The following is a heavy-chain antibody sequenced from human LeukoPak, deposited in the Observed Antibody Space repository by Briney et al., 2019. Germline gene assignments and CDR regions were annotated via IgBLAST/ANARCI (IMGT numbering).Heavy chain of an antibody. CDR2: ISSSKRYI. J-gene: IGHJ4*02. Sequence: GGSLRLSCAASGFSFSSYSMNWVRQAPGKGLEWVSSISSSKRYIYYADSVKGRFTISRDNAKNSLYLEMTSLRAEDTAVYYCASGSPAGDYWGQGTLVTVSS. V-gene: IGHV3-21*01. CDR3: ASGSPAGDY. CDR1: GFSFSSYS. D-gene: IGHD1-26*01.